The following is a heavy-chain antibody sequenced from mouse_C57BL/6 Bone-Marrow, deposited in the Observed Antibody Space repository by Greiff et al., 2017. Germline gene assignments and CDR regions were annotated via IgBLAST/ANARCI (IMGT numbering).Heavy chain of an antibody. Sequence: QVQLQQPGAELVKPGASVKMSCKASGYTFTSYWITWVKQRPGQGLVWIGDIYPGSGRSNSNERFKSTATLTVDTSSSTAYMQLSILTSEDSAVYYCARPYYSNYWYFDVWGTGTTVTVSS. D-gene: IGHD2-5*01. CDR2: IYPGSGRS. V-gene: IGHV1-55*01. J-gene: IGHJ1*03. CDR1: GYTFTSYW. CDR3: ARPYYSNYWYFDV.